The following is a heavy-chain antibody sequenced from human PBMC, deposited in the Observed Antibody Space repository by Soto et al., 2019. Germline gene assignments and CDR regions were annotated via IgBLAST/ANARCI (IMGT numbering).Heavy chain of an antibody. V-gene: IGHV3-53*01. Sequence: EVQVVESGGGLMQPGDSLRISCAASGFSFRNNYISWVRQAPGKGLEWGSVLYSDGTTHSADCLKGRFTMSRDSSKYTFYLQMSCLRAEDTAMYYYAITVGDRDGFDSWGPGTMGTVSS. CDR2: LYSDGTT. CDR1: GFSFRNNY. CDR3: AITVGDRDGFDS. J-gene: IGHJ3*02. D-gene: IGHD1-26*01.